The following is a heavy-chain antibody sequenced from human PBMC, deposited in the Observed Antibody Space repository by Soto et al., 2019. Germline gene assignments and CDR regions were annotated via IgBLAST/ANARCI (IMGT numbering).Heavy chain of an antibody. Sequence: PGGSLRLSFAASGFTFSSYSMNWVRQAPGKGLEWVSSISSSSSYIYYADSVKGRFTISRDNAKNSLYMQMNSLRAEDTAVYYCATDYGGNRIHGMDVWGQGTTLTVSS. D-gene: IGHD4-17*01. V-gene: IGHV3-21*01. CDR1: GFTFSSYS. J-gene: IGHJ6*02. CDR2: ISSSSSYI. CDR3: ATDYGGNRIHGMDV.